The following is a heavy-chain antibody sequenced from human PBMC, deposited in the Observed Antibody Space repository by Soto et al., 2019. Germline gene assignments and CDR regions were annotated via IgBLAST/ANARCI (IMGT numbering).Heavy chain of an antibody. CDR3: AWAGGPDNYFDY. Sequence: ASVKVSCKASGYTFTSYYMHWVRQAPGQGLEWMGIINPSGGSTSYAQKFQGRVTMTRDTSTSTVYMELSSLRSEDTAVYYCAWAGGPDNYFDYRGQGTLVTVSS. CDR2: INPSGGST. J-gene: IGHJ4*02. CDR1: GYTFTSYY. D-gene: IGHD3-10*01. V-gene: IGHV1-46*01.